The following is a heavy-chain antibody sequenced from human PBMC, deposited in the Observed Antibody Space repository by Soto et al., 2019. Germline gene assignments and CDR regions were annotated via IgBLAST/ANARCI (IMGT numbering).Heavy chain of an antibody. CDR1: GYSFTSYW. V-gene: IGHV5-51*01. D-gene: IGHD3-3*01. J-gene: IGHJ5*02. Sequence: PGESLKISCKGFGYSFTSYWIAWVRQMPGKGLEWMGIIYPGDSDTRYSPSFQGQVTISADKSISTAYLQWSSLRASDTAMYYCARLEDFLAWFDPWGQGTLVTVSS. CDR2: IYPGDSDT. CDR3: ARLEDFLAWFDP.